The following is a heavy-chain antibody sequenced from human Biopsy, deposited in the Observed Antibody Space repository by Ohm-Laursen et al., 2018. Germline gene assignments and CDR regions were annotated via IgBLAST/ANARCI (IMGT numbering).Heavy chain of an antibody. CDR2: AYPSGTT. J-gene: IGHJ6*02. D-gene: IGHD3-10*01. V-gene: IGHV4-4*07. Sequence: SETLSLTCTVSGASMTDYFRSWIWQPAGKGLEWIGRAYPSGTTYYNPSLKGRDTISIDASKNQLSLKVTSVTAADTAVFYCAGSRGHYFNGLDVWGQGTTVIVSS. CDR3: AGSRGHYFNGLDV. CDR1: GASMTDYF.